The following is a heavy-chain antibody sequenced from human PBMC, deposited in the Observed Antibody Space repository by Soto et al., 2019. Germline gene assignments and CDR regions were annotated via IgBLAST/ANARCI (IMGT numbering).Heavy chain of an antibody. D-gene: IGHD3-22*01. V-gene: IGHV1-69*02. Sequence: QVQLVQSGAGVKKPGSSVKVSCKASGGTFSSYISWVRQAPGQGLEWMGRIIPILGIANYAQKFQGRVTITADKSTSTAYMELSSLRSEDTAVYYCARLLYYDSSGYPVDYWGQGTLVTVSS. CDR2: IIPILGIA. CDR3: ARLLYYDSSGYPVDY. CDR1: GGTFSSY. J-gene: IGHJ4*02.